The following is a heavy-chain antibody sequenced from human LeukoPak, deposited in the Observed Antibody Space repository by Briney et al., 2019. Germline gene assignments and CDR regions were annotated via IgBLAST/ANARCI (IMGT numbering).Heavy chain of an antibody. CDR2: IYGGGST. CDR3: ARGYSSGWPDF. J-gene: IGHJ4*02. CDR1: EFTFSSYA. Sequence: PGRSLRLSCAASEFTFSSYAMQWVSQAPGKGLEWVSVIYGGGSTYYADSVRGRFTISRDNSKNTLYFQMNSLRAEDTAVYFCARGYSSGWPDFWGQGTLVTVSS. V-gene: IGHV3-53*01. D-gene: IGHD6-25*01.